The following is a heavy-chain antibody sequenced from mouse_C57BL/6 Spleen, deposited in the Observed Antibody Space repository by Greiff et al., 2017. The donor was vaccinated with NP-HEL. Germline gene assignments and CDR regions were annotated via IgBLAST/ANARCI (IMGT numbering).Heavy chain of an antibody. Sequence: QVQLQQPGAELVRPGSSVKLSCKASGYTFTSYWMHWVKQRPIQGLEWIGNIDPSDSETHYNQKFKDKATLTVDKSSSTAYMQLSSLTSEDSAVYYCARGSAYYSNYWAMDYWGQGTSVTVSS. CDR2: IDPSDSET. CDR1: GYTFTSYW. V-gene: IGHV1-52*01. CDR3: ARGSAYYSNYWAMDY. J-gene: IGHJ4*01. D-gene: IGHD2-5*01.